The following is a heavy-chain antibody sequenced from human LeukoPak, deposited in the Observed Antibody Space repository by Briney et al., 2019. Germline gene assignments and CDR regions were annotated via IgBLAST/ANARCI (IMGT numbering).Heavy chain of an antibody. CDR3: ARVSAYYDFWSAYLDY. CDR1: GFTFSNYA. V-gene: IGHV3-30*04. D-gene: IGHD3-3*01. J-gene: IGHJ4*02. CDR2: ISYDGNNK. Sequence: GSLRLSCAASGFTFSNYAMHWVRQAPGKGLEWVAVISYDGNNKYYEDSAKGRFTISRDNSKNTLYLQMNSLRAEDTAVYYCARVSAYYDFWSAYLDYWGQGTLVTVSS.